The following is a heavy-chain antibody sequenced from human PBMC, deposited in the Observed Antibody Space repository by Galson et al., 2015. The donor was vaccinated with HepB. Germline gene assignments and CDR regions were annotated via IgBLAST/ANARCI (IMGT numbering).Heavy chain of an antibody. CDR2: IYPGDSDT. D-gene: IGHD3-22*01. CDR3: ARRSYYDSSGYYPNWFDP. CDR1: GYSFTSYW. Sequence: QSGAEVKKPGESLKISCKGSGYSFTSYWIGWVRQMPGKGLEWMGIIYPGDSDTRYSPSFQGQVTISADKSISTAYLRWSSLKASDTAMYYCARRSYYDSSGYYPNWFDPWGQGTLVTVSS. J-gene: IGHJ5*02. V-gene: IGHV5-51*01.